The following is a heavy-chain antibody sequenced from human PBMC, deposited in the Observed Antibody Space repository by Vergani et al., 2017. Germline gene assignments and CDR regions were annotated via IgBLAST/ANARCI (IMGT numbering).Heavy chain of an antibody. J-gene: IGHJ6*02. D-gene: IGHD3-10*01. Sequence: QVQLVQSGAEVKKPGASVKVSCKASGYTFTSYDINWVRQATGQGLEWMGWMNPNSGNTGYAQKFQGRVTMTRNTSISTAYMELSSLRSEDTAVYYCARLRGRPRYHYYGMDVWGQGTTVTVSS. CDR3: ARLRGRPRYHYYGMDV. CDR1: GYTFTSYD. V-gene: IGHV1-8*01. CDR2: MNPNSGNT.